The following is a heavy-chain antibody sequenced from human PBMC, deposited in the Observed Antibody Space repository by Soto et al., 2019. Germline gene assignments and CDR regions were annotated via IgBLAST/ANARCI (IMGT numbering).Heavy chain of an antibody. CDR2: ISAYNGNT. D-gene: IGHD5-12*01. CDR3: ARDYSGYDWDS. Sequence: ASVKVSCKASGYTFTSYGISCVRHAPGQGLEWMGWISAYNGNTNYAQKLQGRVTMTTDTSTSTAYMELRSLRSDDTAVYYCARDYSGYDWDSWGQGTLVTVSS. V-gene: IGHV1-18*01. CDR1: GYTFTSYG. J-gene: IGHJ4*02.